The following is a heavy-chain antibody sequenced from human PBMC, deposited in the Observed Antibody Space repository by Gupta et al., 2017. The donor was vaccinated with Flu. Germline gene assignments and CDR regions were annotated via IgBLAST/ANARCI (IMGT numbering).Heavy chain of an antibody. Sequence: QVQLVESGGGVVQPGRPLSLSCAASGFTFSSYGMHWVRQAPGKGLEWVAVIWGDGSNKYYADSVKGRFTISRDNSRNTLYLQMNSLRAGDTAVYYCATSNWNFFDYWGQGTLVTVSS. D-gene: IGHD1-20*01. J-gene: IGHJ4*02. CDR3: ATSNWNFFDY. CDR1: GFTFSSYG. CDR2: IWGDGSNK. V-gene: IGHV3-33*01.